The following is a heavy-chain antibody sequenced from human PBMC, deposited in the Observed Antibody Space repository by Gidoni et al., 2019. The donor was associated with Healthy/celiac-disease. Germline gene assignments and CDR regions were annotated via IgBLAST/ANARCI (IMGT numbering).Heavy chain of an antibody. V-gene: IGHV1-8*01. Sequence: QVQLVQSGAEAKKTGASVKVPCKAYGYTFTSYDINWVRQDTGSGLEWMGWMNPNSGNTGYAQKFQVRVTMTRNTSISTAYIELSSLRSEDTAVYYCARRNWGLSYYFDYWGQGTLVTVSS. CDR3: ARRNWGLSYYFDY. CDR2: MNPNSGNT. CDR1: GYTFTSYD. D-gene: IGHD7-27*01. J-gene: IGHJ4*02.